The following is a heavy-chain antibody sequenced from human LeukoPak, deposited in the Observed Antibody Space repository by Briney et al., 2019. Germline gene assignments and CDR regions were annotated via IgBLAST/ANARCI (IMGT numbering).Heavy chain of an antibody. Sequence: GGSLRLSCAASGFNFDEYAMHWVRQIPGRGLQWVSGTDSSHIDSAVSVRGRFTVSRDNAKNSLYLQMNSLRAEDTAVYYCARSCSGGSCYYYYYYMDVWGKGTTVTISS. CDR2: TDSSHI. CDR1: GFNFDEYA. J-gene: IGHJ6*03. V-gene: IGHV3-9*01. D-gene: IGHD2-15*01. CDR3: ARSCSGGSCYYYYYYMDV.